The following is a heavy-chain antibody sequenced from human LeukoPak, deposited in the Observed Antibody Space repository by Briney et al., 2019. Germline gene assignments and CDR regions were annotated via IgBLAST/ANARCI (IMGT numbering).Heavy chain of an antibody. CDR3: ARDRGYYDSSGYYYLDAFDI. Sequence: PGGSLRLSCAASGFTFSSYGMHWVRQAPGKGLEWVAVIWYDGSNKYYADSVKGRFTISRDNSKNTLYLQMNSLRAEDTAVYYCARDRGYYDSSGYYYLDAFDIWGQGTMVTVSS. V-gene: IGHV3-33*08. J-gene: IGHJ3*02. D-gene: IGHD3-22*01. CDR2: IWYDGSNK. CDR1: GFTFSSYG.